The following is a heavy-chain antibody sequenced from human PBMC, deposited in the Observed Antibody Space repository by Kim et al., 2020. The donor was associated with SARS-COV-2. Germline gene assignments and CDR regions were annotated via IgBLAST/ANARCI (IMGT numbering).Heavy chain of an antibody. CDR2: INPSGGST. J-gene: IGHJ6*02. V-gene: IGHV1-46*03. D-gene: IGHD4-17*01. Sequence: ASVKVSCKASGYTFTSYYMHWVRQAPGQGLEWMGIINPSGGSTSYAQKFQGRVTMTRDTSTSTVYMELSSLRSEDTVVYYCVRDFTVTTNSDYYYYGMDVWSQGTTVTVSS. CDR3: VRDFTVTTNSDYYYYGMDV. CDR1: GYTFTSYY.